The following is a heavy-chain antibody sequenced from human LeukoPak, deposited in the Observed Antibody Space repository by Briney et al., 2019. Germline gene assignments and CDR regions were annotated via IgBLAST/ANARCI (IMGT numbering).Heavy chain of an antibody. V-gene: IGHV4-39*01. J-gene: IGHJ1*01. CDR2: IYYSGRT. D-gene: IGHD3-22*01. CDR3: ARRRYYDGSGYLE. CDR1: GDSVSRSDSY. Sequence: SETLSLTCSVSGDSVSRSDSYWDWIRQPPGKGLEWIGTIYYSGRTYYSPSLKSRVTMSVDTSNNQFSLNLRSVTAADTAVYYCARRRYYDGSGYLEWGQGTLLSVSS.